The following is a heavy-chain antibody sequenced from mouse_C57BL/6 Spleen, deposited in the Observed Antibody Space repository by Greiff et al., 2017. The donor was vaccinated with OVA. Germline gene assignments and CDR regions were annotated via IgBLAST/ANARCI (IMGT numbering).Heavy chain of an antibody. V-gene: IGHV1-55*01. Sequence: QVQLQPPGAELVKPGAPVKMSCKAFGYTFNRYWITWVKQGPGQGPEWIGDNYPGSGSTKHNAKFKSKATLTVDRTASTAYRQLRSLTSEDSAVYYCVRESTTVGDYWGQGTTLTVSS. CDR3: VRESTTVGDY. J-gene: IGHJ2*01. D-gene: IGHD1-1*01. CDR1: GYTFNRYW. CDR2: NYPGSGST.